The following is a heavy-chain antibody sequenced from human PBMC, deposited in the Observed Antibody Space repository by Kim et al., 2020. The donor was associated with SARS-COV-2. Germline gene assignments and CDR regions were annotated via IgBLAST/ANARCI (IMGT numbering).Heavy chain of an antibody. CDR3: ARYQGVTMVRDGRYFDY. V-gene: IGHV4-39*01. CDR1: GGSISSSSYY. CDR2: IYYSGST. Sequence: SETLSLTCTVSGGSISSSSYYWGWIRQPPGKGLEWIGSIYYSGSTYYNPSLKSRVTISVDTSKNQFSLKLSSVTAADTAVYYCARYQGVTMVRDGRYFDYWGQGTLVTVSS. J-gene: IGHJ4*02. D-gene: IGHD3-10*01.